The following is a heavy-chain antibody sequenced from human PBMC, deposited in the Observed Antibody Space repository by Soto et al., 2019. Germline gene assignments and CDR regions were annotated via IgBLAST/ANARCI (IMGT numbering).Heavy chain of an antibody. Sequence: GGALGLSCAASRFTFSSHVMNWVRQAPGKGLERVSAISGSGGRTYYADSVKGRFTISRENSNNTLYLQMSSLKAGDRAIYYCAKDPLAFYYGTGPFDYWGQGTLVTVSS. CDR3: AKDPLAFYYGTGPFDY. D-gene: IGHD3-10*01. CDR2: ISGSGGRT. CDR1: RFTFSSHV. J-gene: IGHJ4*02. V-gene: IGHV3-23*01.